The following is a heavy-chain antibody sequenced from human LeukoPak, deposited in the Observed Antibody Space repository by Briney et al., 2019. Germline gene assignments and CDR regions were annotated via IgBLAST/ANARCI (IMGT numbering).Heavy chain of an antibody. CDR2: IKQDGSEQ. V-gene: IGHV3-7*01. Sequence: GGSLRLSCAASGFSFSGHWMSWVRQAPGKGLELVANIKQDGSEQYYVDSVRGRFTISRDNAKNSLYLQMSSLTAEDTAVYYCARWAFTIDYWGQGALVTVSS. CDR1: GFSFSGHW. J-gene: IGHJ4*02. CDR3: ARWAFTIDY.